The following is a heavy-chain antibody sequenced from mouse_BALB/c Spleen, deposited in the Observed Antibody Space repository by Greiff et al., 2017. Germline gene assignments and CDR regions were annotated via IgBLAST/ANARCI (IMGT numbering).Heavy chain of an antibody. CDR2: IDPANGNT. J-gene: IGHJ2*01. D-gene: IGHD6-1*01. CDR1: GFNIKDTH. V-gene: IGHV14-3*02. CDR3: ARWGPLDY. Sequence: VQLQQSGAELVKPGASVKLSCTASGFNIKDTHMHWVKQRPEQGLEWIGRIDPANGNTKYDPKFQGKATITADTSSNTAYLQLSSLTSEDTAVYYCARWGPLDYWGQGTTLTVSS.